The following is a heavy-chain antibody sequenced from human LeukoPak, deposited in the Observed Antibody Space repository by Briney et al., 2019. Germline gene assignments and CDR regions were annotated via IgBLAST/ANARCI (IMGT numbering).Heavy chain of an antibody. D-gene: IGHD3-3*01. CDR2: INPNSGGT. CDR3: ARVDAYYDFWSGTYGMDV. J-gene: IGHJ6*02. V-gene: IGHV1-2*02. Sequence: ASVKVSCKASGYTFTSYDINWVRRATGQGLEWMGWINPNSGGTNYAQKFQGRVTMTRDTSISTAYMELSRLRSDDTAVYYCARVDAYYDFWSGTYGMDVWGQGTTVTVSS. CDR1: GYTFTSYD.